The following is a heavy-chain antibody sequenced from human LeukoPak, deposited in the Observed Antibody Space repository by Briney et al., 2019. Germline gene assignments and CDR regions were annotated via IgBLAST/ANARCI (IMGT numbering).Heavy chain of an antibody. D-gene: IGHD3-9*01. CDR3: ARQSLRYLLSH. V-gene: IGHV5-51*01. CDR1: GYSFTSYW. CDR2: IYPGDSDT. J-gene: IGHJ4*02. Sequence: GESLKISCKGSGYSFTSYWIGWVRQMPGKGLEWMGIIYPGDSDTRYSPPLQGQVTISADKSISTAYLQWSSLKASDTAMYYCARQSLRYLLSHWGQGTLVTVSS.